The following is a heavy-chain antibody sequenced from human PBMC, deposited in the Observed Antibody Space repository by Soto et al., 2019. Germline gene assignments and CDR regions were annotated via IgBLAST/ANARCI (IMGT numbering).Heavy chain of an antibody. Sequence: SETLSLTCTVSGVSITDYYWSWIRQPPWKGLEWIGYLHYIGRPNYNPSLKSRVTISVDTSKSQVSLKLSSVTTADTAIYFCAGQYYGRSASTSFDPWGQGALVTVSS. J-gene: IGHJ5*02. CDR1: GVSITDYY. D-gene: IGHD3-10*01. CDR2: LHYIGRP. CDR3: AGQYYGRSASTSFDP. V-gene: IGHV4-59*01.